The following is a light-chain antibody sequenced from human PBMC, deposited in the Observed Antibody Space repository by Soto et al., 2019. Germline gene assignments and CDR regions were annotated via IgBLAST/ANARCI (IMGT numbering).Light chain of an antibody. CDR3: QQYCATPWT. J-gene: IGKJ1*01. V-gene: IGKV4-1*01. Sequence: DIVMTQSPDSLAVSLGERATINCESSQSVLYSSNNQNCLAWYQQKPGQPPKLLIYWASTRESGVPDRFSGSGSVTDFTFTISSLQAEDVEVYYCQQYCATPWTFGQGTKVEIK. CDR2: WAS. CDR1: QSVLYSSNNQNC.